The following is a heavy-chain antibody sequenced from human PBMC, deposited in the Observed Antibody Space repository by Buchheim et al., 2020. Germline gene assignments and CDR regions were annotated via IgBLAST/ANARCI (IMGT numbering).Heavy chain of an antibody. J-gene: IGHJ3*02. CDR3: AREGGQDYGGNSDAFDI. CDR1: GYTFTSYY. CDR2: INPSGGST. V-gene: IGHV1-46*01. D-gene: IGHD4-23*01. Sequence: QVQLVQSGAEVKKPGASVKVSCKASGYTFTSYYMHWVRQAPGQGLEWMGIINPSGGSTSYAQKFQGRVTMTRDTSTSTVYLELSSLRSEDTAVYYCAREGGQDYGGNSDAFDIWGQGT.